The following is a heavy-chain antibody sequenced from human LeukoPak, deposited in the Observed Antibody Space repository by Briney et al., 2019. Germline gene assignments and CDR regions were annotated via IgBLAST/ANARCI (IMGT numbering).Heavy chain of an antibody. CDR1: GFTFSSYW. CDR2: IKQDGSEK. J-gene: IGHJ5*02. CDR3: ARDRGSYELPWWFDP. D-gene: IGHD1-26*01. V-gene: IGHV3-7*01. Sequence: GGSLRLSCAASGFTFSSYWMSWVRQAPGKGLEWVANIKQDGSEKYYVDSVKGRFTISRDNAKSSLYLQMNSLRAEDTAVYYCARDRGSYELPWWFDPWGQGTLVTVSS.